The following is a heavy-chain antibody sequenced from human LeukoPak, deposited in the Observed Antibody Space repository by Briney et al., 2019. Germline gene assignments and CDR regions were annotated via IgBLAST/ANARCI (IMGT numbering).Heavy chain of an antibody. Sequence: GASVKVSCKASGYTFTGYYMHWVRQAPGQGPGWMGWINPNSGGTNYAQKIQGRVTMTRDTSISTAYMELSRLRSDDTAVSYCARVGDCSSTSCFLTDYWGQGTLVTVSS. V-gene: IGHV1-2*02. CDR2: INPNSGGT. CDR1: GYTFTGYY. D-gene: IGHD2-2*01. CDR3: ARVGDCSSTSCFLTDY. J-gene: IGHJ4*02.